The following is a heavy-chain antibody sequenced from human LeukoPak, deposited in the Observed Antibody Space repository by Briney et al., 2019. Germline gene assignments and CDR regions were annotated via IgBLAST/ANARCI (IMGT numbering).Heavy chain of an antibody. J-gene: IGHJ6*02. V-gene: IGHV4-59*01. CDR1: GGSISSYY. CDR3: ARDSLELSKDYYGMDV. CDR2: IYYSGST. Sequence: KSSETLPLTCTVSGGSISSYYWSWIRQPPGKGLEWIGYIYYSGSTNYNPSLKSRVTISVDTSKNQFSLKLSSVTAADTAVYYCARDSLELSKDYYGMDVWGQGTTVTVSS. D-gene: IGHD1-7*01.